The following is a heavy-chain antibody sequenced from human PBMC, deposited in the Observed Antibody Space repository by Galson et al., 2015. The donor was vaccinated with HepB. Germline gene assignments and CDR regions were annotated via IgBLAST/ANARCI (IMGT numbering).Heavy chain of an antibody. CDR1: GFTFGDYA. CDR3: AYSSGWYGYYYYYGMDV. V-gene: IGHV3-49*04. J-gene: IGHJ6*02. Sequence: SLRLSCAASGFTFGDYAMSWVRQAPGKGLEWVGFIRSKAYGGTTEYAASVKGRFTISRDDSKSIAYLQMNSLKTEDTAVYYCAYSSGWYGYYYYYGMDVWGQGTTVTVSS. D-gene: IGHD6-19*01. CDR2: IRSKAYGGTT.